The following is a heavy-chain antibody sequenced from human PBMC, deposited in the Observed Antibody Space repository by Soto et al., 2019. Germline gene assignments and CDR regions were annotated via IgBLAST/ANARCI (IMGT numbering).Heavy chain of an antibody. Sequence: ASVKVSCKASGYTFTSYGISWVRQAPGQGLEWMGWISAYNGNTNYAQKLQGRVTMTTDTSTSTAYMELRSLRSDDTAVYYCARVGYYDSSGYGQENAFDIWGQGTMVTVSS. CDR2: ISAYNGNT. CDR3: ARVGYYDSSGYGQENAFDI. J-gene: IGHJ3*02. V-gene: IGHV1-18*01. CDR1: GYTFTSYG. D-gene: IGHD3-22*01.